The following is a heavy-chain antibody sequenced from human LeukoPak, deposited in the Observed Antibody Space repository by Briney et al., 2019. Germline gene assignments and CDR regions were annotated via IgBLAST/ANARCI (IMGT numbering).Heavy chain of an antibody. D-gene: IGHD1-14*01. CDR1: GGSISSSSYY. CDR2: IYYSGST. J-gene: IGHJ4*02. V-gene: IGHV4-39*07. CDR3: ARAMMDHLGFDY. Sequence: PSETLSLTCTVSGGSISSSSYYWGWIRQPPGKGLEWIGSIYYSGSTYYNPSLKSRVTISVDTSKNQFSLKLSSVTAADTAVYYCARAMMDHLGFDYWGQGTLVTVSS.